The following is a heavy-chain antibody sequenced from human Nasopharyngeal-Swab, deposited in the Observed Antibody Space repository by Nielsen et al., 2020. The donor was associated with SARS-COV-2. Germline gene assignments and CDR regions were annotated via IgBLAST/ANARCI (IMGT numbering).Heavy chain of an antibody. D-gene: IGHD3-22*01. CDR3: ARAQPDSSGYFIGYYYYYMDV. J-gene: IGHJ6*03. V-gene: IGHV4-59*12. Sequence: SETLSLTCTVSGGSISSYYWSWIRQPPGKGLEWIGYIYYSGSTNYNPSLKSRVTISVDKSKNQFSLKLSSVTAADTAVYYCARAQPDSSGYFIGYYYYYMDVWGKGTTVTVSS. CDR1: GGSISSYY. CDR2: IYYSGST.